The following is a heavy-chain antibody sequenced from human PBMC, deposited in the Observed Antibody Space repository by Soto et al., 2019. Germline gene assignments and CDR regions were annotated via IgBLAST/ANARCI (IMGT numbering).Heavy chain of an antibody. V-gene: IGHV1-69*13. CDR3: ARSDTYNWNYGYYYYGMDV. CDR2: IIPIFGTA. CDR1: GGTFSSYA. Sequence: ASVKVSCKASGGTFSSYAISWVRQAPGQGLEWMGGIIPIFGTANYAQKFQGRVTITADESTSTAYMELSSLRSEDTAVYYCARSDTYNWNYGYYYYGMDVWGQGXTVTVSS. J-gene: IGHJ6*02. D-gene: IGHD1-7*01.